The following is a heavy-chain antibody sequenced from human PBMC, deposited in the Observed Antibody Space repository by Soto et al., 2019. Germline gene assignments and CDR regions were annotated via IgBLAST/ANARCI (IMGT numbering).Heavy chain of an antibody. CDR1: GGSITTNGHY. V-gene: IGHV4-31*03. CDR3: AREQWGFDS. D-gene: IGHD6-19*01. Sequence: QVQLQESGPELVKPSQTLSLTCSVSGGSITTNGHYWTWIRQHPVQGLEWIAYIYYTGNSYLNPSLKSRLRISVDTSKNQFSRELRSVTAADTAVYYCAREQWGFDSWGQGTLVTVSS. CDR2: IYYTGNS. J-gene: IGHJ4*02.